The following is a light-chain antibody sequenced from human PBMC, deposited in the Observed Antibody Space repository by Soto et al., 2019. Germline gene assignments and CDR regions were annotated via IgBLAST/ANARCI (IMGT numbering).Light chain of an antibody. J-gene: IGLJ1*01. CDR2: DVS. Sequence: QSALTQPRSVSESPGQSVTISCTGTSSDVGGYNYVSWYQQHPGKAPKLMIYDVSERPSGVPDRFSGSKSGNTASLTISGLQAEDEADYYCCSYAGSYVFGTGTKLTV. V-gene: IGLV2-11*01. CDR1: SSDVGGYNY. CDR3: CSYAGSYV.